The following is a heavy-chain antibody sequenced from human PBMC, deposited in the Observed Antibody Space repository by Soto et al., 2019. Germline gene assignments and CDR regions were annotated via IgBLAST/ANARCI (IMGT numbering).Heavy chain of an antibody. Sequence: EVQLLESGGGLVQPGGSRRLSCAASGFTFSSYAMSWVRQAPGKGLEWVSAISGSGGSTHYADSVEGRFTISRHNPKNTLYLQMISRKAEETAVYYCAKDLGDIVATTSPSVDAFDILGQGTMVTVSS. CDR3: AKDLGDIVATTSPSVDAFDI. J-gene: IGHJ3*02. CDR2: ISGSGGST. D-gene: IGHD5-12*01. CDR1: GFTFSSYA. V-gene: IGHV3-23*01.